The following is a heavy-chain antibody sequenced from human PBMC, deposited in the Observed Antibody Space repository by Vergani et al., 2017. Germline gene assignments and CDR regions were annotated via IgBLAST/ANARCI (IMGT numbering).Heavy chain of an antibody. Sequence: EVQLVESGGGLVQPGGSLRLSCAASGFTFSSYDMHWVRQATGKGLEWVSAIGTAGDTYYPGSVKGRFTISRENAKNSLYLQMNSLRAGDTAVYYCARDSWDIVVVPAAINYYYGMDVWGQGTTVTVSS. J-gene: IGHJ6*02. V-gene: IGHV3-13*01. CDR1: GFTFSSYD. CDR3: ARDSWDIVVVPAAINYYYGMDV. CDR2: IGTAGDT. D-gene: IGHD2-2*02.